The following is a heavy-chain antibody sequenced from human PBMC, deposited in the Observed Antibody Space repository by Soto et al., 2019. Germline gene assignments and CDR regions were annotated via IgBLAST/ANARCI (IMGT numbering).Heavy chain of an antibody. CDR3: ARRKAEEYCSPTSSCLLVFDI. V-gene: IGHV4-59*08. CDR1: GDSISNYY. J-gene: IGHJ3*02. D-gene: IGHD2-2*01. Sequence: QVQLQESGPGLVKPSETLSLTCSVSGDSISNYYWNWIRQPPGKGLEWIGYIDYSGSTKYNPSLKNXVTIAVDTSKXXFXLTXSSVTAADTAVYYCARRKAEEYCSPTSSCLLVFDIWGQGTMVTVSS. CDR2: IDYSGST.